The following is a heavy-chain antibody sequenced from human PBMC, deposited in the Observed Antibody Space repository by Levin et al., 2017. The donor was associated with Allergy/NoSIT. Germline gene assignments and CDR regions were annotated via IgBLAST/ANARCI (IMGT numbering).Heavy chain of an antibody. CDR3: ARDNPYDSSGYGEPPYYYYGMDG. Sequence: SETLSLTCTVSGGSVSSGSYYWSWIRQPPGKGLEWIGYIYYSGSTNYNPSLKSRVTISVDTSKNQFSLKLSSVTAADTAVYYCARDNPYDSSGYGEPPYYYYGMDGWGQGTTVTVSS. CDR2: IYYSGST. D-gene: IGHD3-22*01. J-gene: IGHJ6*02. V-gene: IGHV4-61*01. CDR1: GGSVSSGSYY.